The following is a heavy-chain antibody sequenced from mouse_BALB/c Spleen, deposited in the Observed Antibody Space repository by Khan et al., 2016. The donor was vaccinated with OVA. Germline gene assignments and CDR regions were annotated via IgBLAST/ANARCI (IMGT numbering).Heavy chain of an antibody. Sequence: VQLQQSGAELVKSGATVKLSCTASGHNITSNCMNWLKQWPEQGLEWIGRIDPRSGHTKYDQQFQGKATITADTSSNTAYLQLSSLTSEDSAVXYCASMARKWGQGTMLTVSS. V-gene: IGHV14-3*02. CDR3: ASMARK. J-gene: IGHJ2*01. D-gene: IGHD1-1*02. CDR2: IDPRSGHT. CDR1: GHNITSNC.